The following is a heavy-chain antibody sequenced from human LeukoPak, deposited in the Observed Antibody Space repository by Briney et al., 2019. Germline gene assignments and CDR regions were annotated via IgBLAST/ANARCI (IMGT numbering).Heavy chain of an antibody. J-gene: IGHJ4*02. CDR2: IRQEGTKK. CDR3: ATDTGHGYFES. Sequence: GGSLRVSRVPPLFFFNNYWICLLRQAPRAGREGAGNIRQEGTKKNYVDSVGGRFTISRDNAQNSVYLQMSSLRAEDTAVYCCATDTGHGYFESWGQGTLVTVSS. V-gene: IGHV3-7*01. D-gene: IGHD4-17*01. CDR1: LFFFNNYW.